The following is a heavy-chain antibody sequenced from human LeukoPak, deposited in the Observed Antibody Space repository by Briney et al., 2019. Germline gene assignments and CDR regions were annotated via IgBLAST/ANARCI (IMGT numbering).Heavy chain of an antibody. D-gene: IGHD1-26*01. J-gene: IGHJ4*02. V-gene: IGHV1-8*01. CDR2: MNPNSGNT. CDR3: ARALVGATSYYFDY. Sequence: ASVKVSCKASGYTFTSYDINWVRQATGQGLEWMGWMNPNSGNTGYAQKFQDRVTMTRNTSISTAYMELSSLRSEDTAVYYCARALVGATSYYFDYWGQGTLVTVSS. CDR1: GYTFTSYD.